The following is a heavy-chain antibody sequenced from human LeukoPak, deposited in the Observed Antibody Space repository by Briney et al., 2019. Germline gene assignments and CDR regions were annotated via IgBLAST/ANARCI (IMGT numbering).Heavy chain of an antibody. D-gene: IGHD3-10*01. CDR2: IYYSGST. J-gene: IGHJ4*02. CDR3: ARSLSNHIVRGVYFDF. Sequence: SETLSLTCTVSGGSISSYYWSWIRQPPGKGLEWIGYIYYSGSTNYNPSLKSRVTISVDTSKNQFSLKLSSVTAADTAVYYCARSLSNHIVRGVYFDFWGQGTLVTVSS. V-gene: IGHV4-59*01. CDR1: GGSISSYY.